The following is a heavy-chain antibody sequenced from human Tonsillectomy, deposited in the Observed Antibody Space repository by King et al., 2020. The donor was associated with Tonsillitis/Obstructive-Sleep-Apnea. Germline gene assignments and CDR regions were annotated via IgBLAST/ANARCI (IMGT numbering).Heavy chain of an antibody. V-gene: IGHV5-51*03. CDR3: ARIGDGGDAFDI. Sequence: VQLVESGAEVKRPGESLKISCKDSGYSFATNWIGWVRQMPGKGLEWMGIIYPGDSDTRYSPSFQGQVTISADKYISTAYLQWSSLTASDTAMYYCARIGDGGDAFDIWGQGTMVTVSS. CDR1: GYSFATNW. D-gene: IGHD3-10*01. CDR2: IYPGDSDT. J-gene: IGHJ3*02.